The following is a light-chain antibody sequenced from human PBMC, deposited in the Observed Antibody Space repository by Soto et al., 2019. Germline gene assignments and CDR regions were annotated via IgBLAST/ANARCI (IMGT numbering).Light chain of an antibody. V-gene: IGKV3-20*01. CDR2: GAS. CDR3: QQYGSSPPIT. J-gene: IGKJ5*01. CDR1: QSVSSSY. Sequence: ETVLTQSPGTLSLSPGERATLSCRASQSVSSSYLAWCQQKPCQAPRLLIYGASSRATGIPDRFSGSGSGTDFTLTISRLEPEDLAVYYCQQYGSSPPITVGQGTRLEIK.